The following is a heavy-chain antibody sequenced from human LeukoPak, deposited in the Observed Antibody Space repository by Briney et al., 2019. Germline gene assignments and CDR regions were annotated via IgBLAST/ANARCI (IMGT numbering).Heavy chain of an antibody. J-gene: IGHJ3*02. Sequence: PSETLSLTCTVSGGSISSSSYYWGWIRQPPGKGLEWIGSIYYSGSTYYNPSLKSRVTISVDPSKNQFSLKLSSVTAADTAVYYCARLSTVTTLHAFDIWGQGTMVTVSS. CDR3: ARLSTVTTLHAFDI. CDR2: IYYSGST. D-gene: IGHD4-17*01. V-gene: IGHV4-39*01. CDR1: GGSISSSSYY.